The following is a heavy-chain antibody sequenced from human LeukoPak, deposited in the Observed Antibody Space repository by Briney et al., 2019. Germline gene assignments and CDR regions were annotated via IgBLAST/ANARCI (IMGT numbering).Heavy chain of an antibody. D-gene: IGHD3-10*01. Sequence: GASVKVSCKAAGYTFTSYDINWVRQATGQGREWMGWMNPNSGKTGYAQKFQGRVTMTRNTSISTAYMELSSLRSEDTAVYYCARGGPKKLWFGELLSWSYYYYYYMDVWGKGTTVTISS. CDR3: ARGGPKKLWFGELLSWSYYYYYYMDV. J-gene: IGHJ6*03. V-gene: IGHV1-8*01. CDR1: GYTFTSYD. CDR2: MNPNSGKT.